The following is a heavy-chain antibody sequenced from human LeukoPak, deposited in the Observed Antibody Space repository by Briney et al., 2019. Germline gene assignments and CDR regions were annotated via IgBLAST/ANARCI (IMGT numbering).Heavy chain of an antibody. D-gene: IGHD1-26*01. V-gene: IGHV4-31*03. CDR1: GGSISSGGYY. J-gene: IGHJ6*02. CDR2: INYSGST. Sequence: PSETLSLTCTVSGGSISSGGYYWSWIRQHPGKGLEWIGYINYSGSTYYNPSLKSRVTISVDTSKNQFSLKLNSVTAADTAVYYCARGTYGNNRHVWYYYGMDVWGQGTTVTVSS. CDR3: ARGTYGNNRHVWYYYGMDV.